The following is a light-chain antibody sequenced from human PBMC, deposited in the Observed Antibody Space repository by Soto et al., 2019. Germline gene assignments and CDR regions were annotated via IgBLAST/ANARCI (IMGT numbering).Light chain of an antibody. CDR1: QTISSW. CDR3: QHYNSYSEA. CDR2: KAS. Sequence: VHMTQSASTMSGSVGNRVTITCRASQTISSWLAWYQQKPGKAPKLLIYKASTLKSGVPSRFSGSGYGTEFTLTISSLQPDDFATYYCQHYNSYSEAFGQGTKVDIK. J-gene: IGKJ1*01. V-gene: IGKV1-5*03.